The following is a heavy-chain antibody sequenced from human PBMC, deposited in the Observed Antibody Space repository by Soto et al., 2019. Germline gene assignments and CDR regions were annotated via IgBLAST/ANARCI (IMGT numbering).Heavy chain of an antibody. CDR3: ARATGNYYYYGMHV. CDR1: GGTFSTYP. Sequence: QVLLVQSGAEMRRPGSSVKVSCKASGGTFSTYPISWVRQAPGQGLEWMGGIVPILRSANYAQRFQDRVTITADESTATAYMDLSSLTSEDTAISYCARATGNYYYYGMHVWAQGTTVIFSS. CDR2: IVPILRSA. D-gene: IGHD7-27*01. J-gene: IGHJ6*02. V-gene: IGHV1-69*01.